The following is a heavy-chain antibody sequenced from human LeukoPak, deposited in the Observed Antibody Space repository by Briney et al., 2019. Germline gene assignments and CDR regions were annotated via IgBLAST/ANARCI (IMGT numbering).Heavy chain of an antibody. J-gene: IGHJ4*02. V-gene: IGHV4-38-2*02. CDR3: ARRTTYVGWLPSESPSCFDY. CDR1: GYSISSGYY. Sequence: SETLSLTCTVSGYSISSGYYWGWIRQPPGKGLEWIGSIYHSGRTYYNPSLKSRVTISLDTSKNQFSLRLTSVTAADTAVFYCARRTTYVGWLPSESPSCFDYWGQGTLVTVSS. CDR2: IYHSGRT. D-gene: IGHD5-12*01.